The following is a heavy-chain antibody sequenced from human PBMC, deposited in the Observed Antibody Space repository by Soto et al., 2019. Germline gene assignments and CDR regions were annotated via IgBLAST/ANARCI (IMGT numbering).Heavy chain of an antibody. CDR1: GFTFKRYA. CDR2: ISDGDDNT. J-gene: IGHJ4*02. CDR3: VKGDWGDS. Sequence: EVQLLESGGGLVQPGGSLRLSCSASGFTFKRYAMTWVRQALGKGLDWVSSISDGDDNTYYSDSVKGRFTISRDNSKNTLYLQMNSLRADDTAIYYWVKGDWGDSWGQGTLVTVSS. V-gene: IGHV3-23*01. D-gene: IGHD3-16*01.